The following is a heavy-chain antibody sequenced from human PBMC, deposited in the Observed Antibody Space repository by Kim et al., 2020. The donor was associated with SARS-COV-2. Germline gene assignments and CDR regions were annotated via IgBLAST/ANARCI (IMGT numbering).Heavy chain of an antibody. D-gene: IGHD3-10*01. V-gene: IGHV4-59*13. CDR1: GGSISSYY. CDR2: IYYSGST. Sequence: SETLSLTCTVSGGSISSYYWSWIRQPPGKGLEWIGYIYYSGSTNYNPSLKSRVTISVDTSKNQFSLKLNSVTAADTAVHYCATMPYGSGPIDYWGQGTLV. CDR3: ATMPYGSGPIDY. J-gene: IGHJ4*02.